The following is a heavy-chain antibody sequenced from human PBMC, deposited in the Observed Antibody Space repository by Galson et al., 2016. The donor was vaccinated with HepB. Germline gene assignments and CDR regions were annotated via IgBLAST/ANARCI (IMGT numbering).Heavy chain of an antibody. J-gene: IGHJ6*02. CDR1: SSHW. Sequence: SSHWWAWVRQPPGKGLEWIGHIFHGGTTYYSPSLKSRVTMSVDKSKNQFSLKLTSVTAADTAVYYYARDYYDSRGYYYSNYYYYGMDVWGQGTTVTVSS. CDR3: ARDYYDSRGYYYSNYYYYGMDV. V-gene: IGHV4-4*02. CDR2: IFHGGTT. D-gene: IGHD3-22*01.